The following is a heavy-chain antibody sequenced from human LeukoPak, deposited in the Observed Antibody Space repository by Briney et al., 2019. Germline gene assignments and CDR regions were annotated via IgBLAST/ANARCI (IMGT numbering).Heavy chain of an antibody. D-gene: IGHD3-22*01. CDR3: ARDYYYDSSGYGMDV. J-gene: IGHJ6*03. Sequence: ASVKVSCKASGYTFTGYYMHWVRQAPGQGLEWMGWINPNSGGTNYAQKFQGRVTMTRDTSISTAYMELSRLRSYDTAVYYCARDYYYDSSGYGMDVWGKGTTVTISS. CDR1: GYTFTGYY. CDR2: INPNSGGT. V-gene: IGHV1-2*02.